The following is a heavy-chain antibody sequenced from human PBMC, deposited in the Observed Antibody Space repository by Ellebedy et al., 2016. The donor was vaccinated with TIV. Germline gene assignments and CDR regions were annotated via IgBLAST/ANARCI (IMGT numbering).Heavy chain of an antibody. V-gene: IGHV3-49*03. CDR1: GFTFGDYA. CDR2: IRSKAYGGTT. Sequence: GESLKISCTASGFTFGDYAMSWFRQAPGKGLEWVGFIRSKAYGGTTEYAASVKGRFTISRDDSNSIAYLQMNSLKTEDTAVYYCTREGYTSMPEGGDYWGQGTLVTVSS. J-gene: IGHJ4*02. D-gene: IGHD5-18*01. CDR3: TREGYTSMPEGGDY.